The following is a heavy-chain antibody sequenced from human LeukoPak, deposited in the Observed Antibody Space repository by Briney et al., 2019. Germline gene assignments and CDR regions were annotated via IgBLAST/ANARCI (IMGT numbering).Heavy chain of an antibody. CDR3: ARDRRAGVLYYFDY. CDR1: GFTFSSYA. Sequence: PGRSLRLSCAASGFTFSSYAMHWVRQAPGKGLEWVAVISYDGSNKYYADSVKGRFTISRDNSKNTLYLQMNSLRAEDTAVYYCARDRRAGVLYYFDYWGQGTLVTVPS. J-gene: IGHJ4*02. D-gene: IGHD2-15*01. V-gene: IGHV3-30*01. CDR2: ISYDGSNK.